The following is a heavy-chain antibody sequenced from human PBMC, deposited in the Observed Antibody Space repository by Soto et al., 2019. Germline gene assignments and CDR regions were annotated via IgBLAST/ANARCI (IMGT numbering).Heavy chain of an antibody. CDR2: INAGNGNT. J-gene: IGHJ6*02. CDR1: GYTFTSYA. D-gene: IGHD2-15*01. Sequence: ASVKVSCKASGYTFTSYAMHWVRQAPGQRLEWMGWINAGNGNTKYSPMFQGRVAITADKSTTTAYMELSSLRSEDTAVYYCAKAGNPGSATPSYYGMDVWGLGTTVTVSS. V-gene: IGHV1-3*01. CDR3: AKAGNPGSATPSYYGMDV.